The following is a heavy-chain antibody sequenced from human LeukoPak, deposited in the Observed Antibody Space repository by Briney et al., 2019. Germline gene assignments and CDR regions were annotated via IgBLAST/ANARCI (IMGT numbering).Heavy chain of an antibody. CDR1: GFSFSNYN. CDR3: VRDHAWAFDY. J-gene: IGHJ4*02. D-gene: IGHD1-26*01. Sequence: SGGSLRLSCAASGFSFSNYNLNWVRQAPGKGLEWISYIPIDSSYMYYADSVKGRFTVSRDNAKNSLFLQMSSLSDEDTAVYYCVRDHAWAFDYWGQGSLVTVSS. V-gene: IGHV3-48*02. CDR2: IPIDSSYM.